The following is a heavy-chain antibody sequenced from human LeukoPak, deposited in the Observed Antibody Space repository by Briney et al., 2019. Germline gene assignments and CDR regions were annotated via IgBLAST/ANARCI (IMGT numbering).Heavy chain of an antibody. Sequence: SETLSLTCTFSGGSISRSTYYWAWIRQPPGKGLEWTGTVHYSGSTYYNPSLKSRVTISVATSKNQFSLTLSSVAAADTAVYYCAGLWGYYDPPDYWGQGTLVTVSS. J-gene: IGHJ4*02. V-gene: IGHV4-39*01. CDR1: GGSISRSTYY. CDR3: AGLWGYYDPPDY. CDR2: VHYSGST. D-gene: IGHD3-22*01.